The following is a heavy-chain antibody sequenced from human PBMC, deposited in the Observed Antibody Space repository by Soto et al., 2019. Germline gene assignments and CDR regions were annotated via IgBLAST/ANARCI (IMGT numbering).Heavy chain of an antibody. D-gene: IGHD3-16*01. CDR3: VRDHLWAFDY. CDR1: GFTFSSYS. CDR2: ISSTI. Sequence: HPGGSLRLSCSASGFTFSSYSFNWVRQAPGKGLEWVSYISSTIYYADSVKGRFTISRDNAKNSLYLQMNSLRAEDTAVYYCVRDHLWAFDYWGQGTLVTVSS. J-gene: IGHJ4*02. V-gene: IGHV3-48*01.